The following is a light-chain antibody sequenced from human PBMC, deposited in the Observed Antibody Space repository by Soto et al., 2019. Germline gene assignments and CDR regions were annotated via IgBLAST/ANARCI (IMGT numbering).Light chain of an antibody. V-gene: IGKV1-9*01. CDR2: AAS. CDR1: QDVSRS. J-gene: IGKJ1*01. CDR3: QHYHDWPPRT. Sequence: DTQLTQSPSFLSASVGDRVTIACRASQDVSRSVGWYQQKPGTAPKLLISAASTLNSGVPSRFSGSGSGTDFTLTISSLQPEDFATYYCQHYHDWPPRTFGQGTKVDIK.